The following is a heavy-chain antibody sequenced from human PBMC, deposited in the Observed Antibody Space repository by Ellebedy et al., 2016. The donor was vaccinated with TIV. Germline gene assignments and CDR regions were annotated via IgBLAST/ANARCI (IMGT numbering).Heavy chain of an antibody. CDR1: GGSFSGYY. Sequence: SETLSLTXAVYGGSFSGYYWSWIRQPPGKGLEWIGEINHSGSTNYNPSLKSRVTISVDTSKNQFSLKLSSVTAADTAVYYCARRITYYYDSSGYLPFDYWGQGTLVTVSS. V-gene: IGHV4-34*01. CDR3: ARRITYYYDSSGYLPFDY. D-gene: IGHD3-22*01. CDR2: INHSGST. J-gene: IGHJ4*02.